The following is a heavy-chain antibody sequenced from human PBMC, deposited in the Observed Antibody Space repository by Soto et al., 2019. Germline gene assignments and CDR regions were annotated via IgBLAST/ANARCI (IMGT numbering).Heavy chain of an antibody. D-gene: IGHD5-18*01. CDR2: ISYDGSNK. V-gene: IGHV3-30-3*01. CDR1: GFTFSSYA. Sequence: LRLSCAASGFTFSSYAMHWVRQAPGKGLEWVAVISYDGSNKYYADSVKGRFTISRDNSKNTLYLQMNSLRAEDTAVYYCARDRDGYQNYWGQGTLVTVSS. CDR3: ARDRDGYQNY. J-gene: IGHJ4*02.